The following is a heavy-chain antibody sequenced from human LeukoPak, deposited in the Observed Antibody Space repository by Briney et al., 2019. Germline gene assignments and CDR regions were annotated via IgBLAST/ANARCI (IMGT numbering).Heavy chain of an antibody. CDR2: IYYSGST. CDR1: GGSISSSSYY. Sequence: SETLSLTCTVSGGSISSSSYYWGWIRQPPGKGLEWIGSIYYSGSTYYNPSLKSRVTISVDTSKNQFSLKLSSVTAADTAVYYCARDMGGSLRYFDWSSAFDIWGQGTMATVSS. D-gene: IGHD3-9*01. V-gene: IGHV4-39*07. CDR3: ARDMGGSLRYFDWSSAFDI. J-gene: IGHJ3*02.